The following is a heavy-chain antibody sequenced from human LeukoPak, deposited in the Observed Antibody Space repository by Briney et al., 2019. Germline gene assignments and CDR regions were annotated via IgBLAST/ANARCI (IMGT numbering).Heavy chain of an antibody. Sequence: SETLSLTCAVYGGSFSGYYWTWIRQPPGKGLEWIGEINHSGSTNYNPSLKSRVTISVDTSKNQFSLKLSSVTAADTAVYYCAEPFSGYDPHYFDYWGQGTLVTVSS. CDR2: INHSGST. CDR1: GGSFSGYY. CDR3: AEPFSGYDPHYFDY. D-gene: IGHD5-12*01. V-gene: IGHV4-34*01. J-gene: IGHJ4*02.